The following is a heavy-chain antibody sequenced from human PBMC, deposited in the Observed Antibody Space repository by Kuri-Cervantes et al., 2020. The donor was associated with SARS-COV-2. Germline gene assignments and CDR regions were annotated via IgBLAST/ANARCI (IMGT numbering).Heavy chain of an antibody. Sequence: GGSLRLSCAASGFTFSSYAMSWVRQAPGKGLEWVSAISGSGGSTYYADSVKGRFTISRDNSKNTLYLQMNSLRAEDTAVYYCAREWSGRYYYYYYGMDVWGQGTTVTVSS. CDR3: AREWSGRYYYYYYGMDV. CDR1: GFTFSSYA. V-gene: IGHV3-23*01. CDR2: ISGSGGST. J-gene: IGHJ6*02. D-gene: IGHD3-3*01.